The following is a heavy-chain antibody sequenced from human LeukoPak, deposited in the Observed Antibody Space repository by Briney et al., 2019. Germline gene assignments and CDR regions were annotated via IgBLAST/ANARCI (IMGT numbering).Heavy chain of an antibody. Sequence: GRSLRLSCAASGFTFSSYGMHWVRQAPGKGLEWVAVISYDGSNKYYADSVKGRFTISRDNSKNTLYLQMNSLRAEDTAVYYCARARTSRRDGYHRPPGAFDIWGQGTMVTVSS. CDR3: ARARTSRRDGYHRPPGAFDI. D-gene: IGHD5-24*01. CDR1: GFTFSSYG. J-gene: IGHJ3*02. CDR2: ISYDGSNK. V-gene: IGHV3-30*12.